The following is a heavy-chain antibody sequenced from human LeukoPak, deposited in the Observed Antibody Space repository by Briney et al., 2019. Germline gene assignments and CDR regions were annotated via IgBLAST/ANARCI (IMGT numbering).Heavy chain of an antibody. CDR2: VNPSGGST. D-gene: IGHD3-10*01. J-gene: IGHJ3*02. V-gene: IGHV1-46*01. Sequence: ASVKVSCKGSVYTFTSYYMHWVRQAPGQGLEWMGIVNPSGGSTSYAQKFQGRVTMTRDTSTSTVYMELSSLRSEDTAVYYCAREGISFGDDVAFDIWGQGTMVTVSS. CDR3: AREGISFGDDVAFDI. CDR1: VYTFTSYY.